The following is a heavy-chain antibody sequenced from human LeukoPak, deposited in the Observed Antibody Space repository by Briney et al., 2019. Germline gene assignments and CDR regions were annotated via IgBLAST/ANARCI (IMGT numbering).Heavy chain of an antibody. V-gene: IGHV4-59*01. CDR2: IYYTGNT. D-gene: IGHD3-22*01. CDR3: ARGIRDSSGYYYVRHFDL. CDR1: GGSISSYY. J-gene: IGHJ2*01. Sequence: SETLSLTCTVSGGSISSYYWSWIRQPPGKGLEWIGYIYYTGNTNYNPSLKSRVTISADTSKNQFSLKLSSVTAADTAVYSCARGIRDSSGYYYVRHFDLWGRGTLVAVSS.